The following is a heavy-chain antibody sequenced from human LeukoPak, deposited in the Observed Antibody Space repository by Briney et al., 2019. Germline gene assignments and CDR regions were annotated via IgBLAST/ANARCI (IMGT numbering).Heavy chain of an antibody. Sequence: GASVKVSCKTSGYTFTTYDINWVRQATGQGLEWMGWLSPNSDNTASAQSFQGRLTSTRNTSISTAYMELSSLRSEDTAIYYCGRAGSHDRQTIDFWGQGTLVSVSS. CDR2: LSPNSDNT. CDR1: GYTFTTYD. J-gene: IGHJ4*02. CDR3: GRAGSHDRQTIDF. D-gene: IGHD1-26*01. V-gene: IGHV1-8*01.